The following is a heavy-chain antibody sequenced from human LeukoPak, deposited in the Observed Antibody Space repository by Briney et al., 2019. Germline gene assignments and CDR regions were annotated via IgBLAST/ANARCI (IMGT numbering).Heavy chain of an antibody. CDR1: GFTFNRSW. Sequence: GGSLRLSCGASGFTFNRSWLNWVRQAPGRGLEWVANMDPSGSQKRYVDSVKGRFTISKDNPGTSLYLEMNSLRTEDTAIYYCAIWASGNYWGQGTLVTVSS. J-gene: IGHJ4*02. CDR2: MDPSGSQK. V-gene: IGHV3-7*01. D-gene: IGHD3-10*01. CDR3: AIWASGNY.